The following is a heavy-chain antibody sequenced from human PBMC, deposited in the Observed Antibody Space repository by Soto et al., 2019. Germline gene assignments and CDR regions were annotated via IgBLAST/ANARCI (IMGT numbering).Heavy chain of an antibody. CDR2: INPSGGST. D-gene: IGHD3-3*01. Sequence: QVQLVQSGAEVKKPGASVKVSCKASGYTFTSYYMHWVRQAPGQGLEWMGIINPSGGSTSYEQKCQGRVTMTRDTSTRTVYMELSSLRSEDTAVYYCAVIKPDYYYYGMDVWGQGTTVTVSS. J-gene: IGHJ6*02. V-gene: IGHV1-46*03. CDR3: AVIKPDYYYYGMDV. CDR1: GYTFTSYY.